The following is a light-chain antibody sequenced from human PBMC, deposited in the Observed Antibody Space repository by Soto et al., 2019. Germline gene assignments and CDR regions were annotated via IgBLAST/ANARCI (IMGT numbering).Light chain of an antibody. CDR2: CGS. Sequence: EIVLTQSPGTLSLSPGERATLSCRASQSVSSSYLAWYQQKPGQATRLLIYCGSTRATGVPDRFRGSGSGTDFTLTISRLESEDFAVYYCQHYGGSPAWTFGQGTKVDI. CDR3: QHYGGSPAWT. J-gene: IGKJ1*01. V-gene: IGKV3-20*01. CDR1: QSVSSSY.